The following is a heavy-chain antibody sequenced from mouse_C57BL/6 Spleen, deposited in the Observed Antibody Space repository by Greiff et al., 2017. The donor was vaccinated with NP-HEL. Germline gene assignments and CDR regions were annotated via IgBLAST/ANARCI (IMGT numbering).Heavy chain of an antibody. CDR2: IYPTDSET. CDR3: ARGDGSSHYAMDY. V-gene: IGHV1-61*01. CDR1: GYTFTSYW. D-gene: IGHD1-1*01. Sequence: QVQLQQPGAELVRPGSSVKLSCKASGYTFTSYWMDWVKQRPGQGLEWIGNIYPTDSETHYNQKFKDKATLTVDKSSSTAYMQLSSLTSEDSAVYYCARGDGSSHYAMDYWGQGTSVTVSS. J-gene: IGHJ4*01.